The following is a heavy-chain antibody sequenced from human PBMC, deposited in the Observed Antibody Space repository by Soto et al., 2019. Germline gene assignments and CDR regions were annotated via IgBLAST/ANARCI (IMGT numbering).Heavy chain of an antibody. CDR1: GGSISSYY. Sequence: QVQLQESGPGLVKPSETLSLTCTVSGGSISSYYWGWIRQPPGKGLEWIGYIYYSGSTNYNPSLKSRVTISVDTSKNQFSRKLSSVTAADTAVYYCARDVIPAAVYSSGWFYGMDVWGQGTTVTVSS. CDR2: IYYSGST. D-gene: IGHD6-19*01. CDR3: ARDVIPAAVYSSGWFYGMDV. V-gene: IGHV4-59*01. J-gene: IGHJ6*02.